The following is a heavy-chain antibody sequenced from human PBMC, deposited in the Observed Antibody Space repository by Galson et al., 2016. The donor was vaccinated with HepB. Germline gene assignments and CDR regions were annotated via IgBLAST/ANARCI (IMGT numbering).Heavy chain of an antibody. CDR1: ADTFSGHA. Sequence: SVKVSCKASADTFSGHAIHWVRQAPGQSLEWMGWVDPANGDTSYSQKLQGRLIITSDSSTTTVYMELSSLRSEDTGTYYCARKFISTGGLDVWGQGTTVTVSS. CDR3: ARKFISTGGLDV. D-gene: IGHD2-8*02. J-gene: IGHJ6*02. CDR2: VDPANGDT. V-gene: IGHV1-3*01.